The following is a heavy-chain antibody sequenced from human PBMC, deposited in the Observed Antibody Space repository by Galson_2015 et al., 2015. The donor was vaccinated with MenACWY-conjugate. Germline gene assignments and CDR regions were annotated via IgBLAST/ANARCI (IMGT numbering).Heavy chain of an antibody. CDR2: INGRSSTI. D-gene: IGHD1-1*01. CDR1: GFSFSAYS. CDR3: VRVRPTDSHGFRVNRDY. J-gene: IGHJ4*02. Sequence: SLRLSCATSGFSFSAYSMHWVRQAPGKGLEWVSYINGRSSTIYYADSVKGRFTVSRDNAKNSLYLQMNSLRDEDTAIYYCVRVRPTDSHGFRVNRDYSGQGSLVILSS. V-gene: IGHV3-48*02.